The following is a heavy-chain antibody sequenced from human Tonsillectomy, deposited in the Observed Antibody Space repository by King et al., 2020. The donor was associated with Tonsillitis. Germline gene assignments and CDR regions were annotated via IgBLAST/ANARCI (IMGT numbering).Heavy chain of an antibody. CDR3: ARAILPAAIRFHYYYYMDV. D-gene: IGHD2-2*02. V-gene: IGHV1-18*01. CDR2: ISAYNGNT. J-gene: IGHJ6*03. CDR1: GYTFTSYG. Sequence: VQSGAEVKKPGASVQVSCKASGYTFTSYGISWVRQAPGQGLEWMGWISAYNGNTNYAQKLQGRVTMTTDTSTSTAYMELRSLRSDDTAVYYCARAILPAAIRFHYYYYMDVWGKGTTVTVSS.